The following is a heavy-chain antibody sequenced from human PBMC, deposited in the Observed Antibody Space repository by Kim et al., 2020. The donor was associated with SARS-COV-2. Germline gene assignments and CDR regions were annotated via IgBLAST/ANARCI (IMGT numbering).Heavy chain of an antibody. D-gene: IGHD6-13*01. CDR3: AKIRREGAIALAGCYYYG. J-gene: IGHJ6*01. V-gene: IGHV3-23*01. CDR1: GFTFSTYV. Sequence: GGSLRLSCAVSGFTFSTYVMTWVRQAPGKGLEWVSAISGNGGSTYYADSVKGRFTLSRDNSKNMLFLQMNSLRAEDTAVYYCAKIRREGAIALAGCYYYG. CDR2: ISGNGGST.